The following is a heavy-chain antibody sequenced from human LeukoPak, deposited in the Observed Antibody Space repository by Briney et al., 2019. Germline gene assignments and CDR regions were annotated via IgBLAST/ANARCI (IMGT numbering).Heavy chain of an antibody. CDR3: LGTVAGQNSFVH. CDR2: VRDRAHSYST. CDR1: GFSFSDHY. V-gene: IGHV3-72*01. Sequence: GGSLRLSCAASGFSFSDHYMGWVRQAPGKGLEWVGRVRDRAHSYSTEYAASVKGRFTVSRDDSQNSLYLQMNSLKTEDTAMYYCLGTVAGQNSFVHWGQGTLVTVSS. J-gene: IGHJ5*02. D-gene: IGHD6-19*01.